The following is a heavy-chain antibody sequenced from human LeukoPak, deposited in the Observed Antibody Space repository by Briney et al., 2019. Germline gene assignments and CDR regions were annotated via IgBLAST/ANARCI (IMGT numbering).Heavy chain of an antibody. V-gene: IGHV3-30*18. CDR3: AKDQRQQRGLDY. CDR2: ISYDGSNK. D-gene: IGHD6-13*01. CDR1: GFTFSSYG. J-gene: IGHJ4*02. Sequence: GGSLRLSCAASGFTFSSYGMHWVRQAPGKGLEWVAVISYDGSNKYYADSVKGRFTISRDNSKNTLYLQMNSLRAEDTAVYYCAKDQRQQRGLDYWGQGTLVTVSS.